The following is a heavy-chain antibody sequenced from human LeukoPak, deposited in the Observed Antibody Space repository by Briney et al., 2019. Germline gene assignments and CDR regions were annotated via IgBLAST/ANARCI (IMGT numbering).Heavy chain of an antibody. J-gene: IGHJ4*02. V-gene: IGHV3-23*01. CDR2: ISTSGGST. D-gene: IGHD5-18*01. Sequence: GGSLRLSCTASGFTFSSYAMNWVRQAPGKGLEWVSTISTSGGSTYYADSVKGRFTISRDNSKNTLYLQVNSLRAEDTAIYYCAKGAGIQLWPSFDYWDQGTLVTVSS. CDR3: AKGAGIQLWPSFDY. CDR1: GFTFSSYA.